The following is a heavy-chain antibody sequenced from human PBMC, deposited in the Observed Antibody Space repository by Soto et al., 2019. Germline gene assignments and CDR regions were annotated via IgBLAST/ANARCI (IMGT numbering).Heavy chain of an antibody. CDR2: ISYDGSNK. V-gene: IGHV3-30*18. CDR1: GFTFSSYG. D-gene: IGHD5-18*01. Sequence: QVQLVESGGGVVQPGRSLRLSCAASGFTFSSYGMHWVRQAPGKGLEWVAVISYDGSNKYYADSVKGRFTISRDNSKNTLYLQMNSLRAEDTAVYYCAKDMWGSYGLGPYWVQGTLVTVSS. J-gene: IGHJ4*02. CDR3: AKDMWGSYGLGPY.